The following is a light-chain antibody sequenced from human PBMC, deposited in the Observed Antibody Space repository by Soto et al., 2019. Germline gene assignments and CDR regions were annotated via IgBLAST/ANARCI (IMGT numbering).Light chain of an antibody. J-gene: IGLJ1*01. Sequence: SALTQPRSVSGSPGQSVTMSCTGTSSDIGGYNYVSWYQQHPGKAPKLMIYDVSKRPSGVPDRFSGSKSGNTASLTISGLQAEDEADYYCCSYAGSYTLYVFGTGTKVTVL. CDR2: DVS. CDR1: SSDIGGYNY. CDR3: CSYAGSYTLYV. V-gene: IGLV2-11*01.